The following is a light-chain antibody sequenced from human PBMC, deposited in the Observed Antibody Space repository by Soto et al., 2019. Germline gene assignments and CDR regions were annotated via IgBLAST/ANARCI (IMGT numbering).Light chain of an antibody. V-gene: IGLV1-51*01. CDR2: DNN. J-gene: IGLJ1*01. Sequence: QSVLTQPPSVSTAPGQKVTISCSGSNSNIGNNYISWYQQLPGTAPKLLIYDNNKRPSGIPDRFSGSKSGTSATLDITGLQTGDEADYYCGTWDSSLSRWVFGTGTKLTVL. CDR3: GTWDSSLSRWV. CDR1: NSNIGNNY.